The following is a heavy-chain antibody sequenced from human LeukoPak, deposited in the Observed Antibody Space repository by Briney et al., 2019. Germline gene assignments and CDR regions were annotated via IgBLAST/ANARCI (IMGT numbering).Heavy chain of an antibody. CDR1: GYSFTTYW. D-gene: IGHD6-13*01. J-gene: IGHJ6*02. Sequence: KRGESLKISCKGSGYSFTTYWIAWVRQMPGKGLEWMGIIYPGDSDTRYSPSFQGQVTISADKSISTAYLQWSSLKASDTAMYYCARQSVPGYSSSYGKPRYYYYGMDVWGQGTTVTVSS. CDR3: ARQSVPGYSSSYGKPRYYYYGMDV. V-gene: IGHV5-51*01. CDR2: IYPGDSDT.